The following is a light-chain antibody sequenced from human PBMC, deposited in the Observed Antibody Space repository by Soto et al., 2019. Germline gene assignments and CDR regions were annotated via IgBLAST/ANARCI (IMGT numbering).Light chain of an antibody. CDR3: CSYAGRSTYV. CDR2: EGS. V-gene: IGLV2-23*01. J-gene: IGLJ1*01. CDR1: NSDVGSYNL. Sequence: QSALTQPASVSGSPGQSITISCTGANSDVGSYNLVSWYQQYPGKAPKFMIYEGSKRPSGVSIRFSGSKSGNTASLTISGLQAEDEADYYCCSYAGRSTYVFGTGTKLTVL.